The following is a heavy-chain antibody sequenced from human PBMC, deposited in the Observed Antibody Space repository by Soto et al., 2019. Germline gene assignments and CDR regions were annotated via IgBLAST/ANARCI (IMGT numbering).Heavy chain of an antibody. CDR3: ARYSQYQQLGGFDP. CDR2: INPSGGST. V-gene: IGHV1-46*01. Sequence: KVSCKASGYTXISYHIHCVRQAPGQGLEWMGIINPSGGSTNYSQKFQGRVTMSVDTSKNQFSLKLSSVTAVDTAVYYCARYSQYQQLGGFDPWGQGTLVTVSS. J-gene: IGHJ5*02. CDR1: GYTXISYH. D-gene: IGHD2-2*01.